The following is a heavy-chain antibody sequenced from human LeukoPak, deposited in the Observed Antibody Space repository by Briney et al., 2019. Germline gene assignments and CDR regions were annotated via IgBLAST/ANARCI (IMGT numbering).Heavy chain of an antibody. Sequence: KDGESLKISCKGSGYSFTSYWIGWVRQMPGKGLEWMGIIYPGDSDTRYSPSFQGQVTISADKSISTAYLQWSSLKASDTAMYYCTAAYCGGDCYSTFDYWGQGTLVTVSS. V-gene: IGHV5-51*01. CDR3: TAAYCGGDCYSTFDY. J-gene: IGHJ4*02. D-gene: IGHD2-21*02. CDR2: IYPGDSDT. CDR1: GYSFTSYW.